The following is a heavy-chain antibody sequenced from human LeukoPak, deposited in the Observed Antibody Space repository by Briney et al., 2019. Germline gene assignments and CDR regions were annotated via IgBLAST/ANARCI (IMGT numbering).Heavy chain of an antibody. Sequence: ASVRVSSKSSGVTLTGSYMHAGPQAPGQGLEWMGWINPNSGGTNYAQKFQGRVTMTRDTSISTVHMELSRLRSDGTAEEYCAREGRVTTTDSRYYDDIDVWGQGTTVTVSS. CDR2: INPNSGGT. J-gene: IGHJ6*02. CDR1: GVTLTGSY. D-gene: IGHD5-12*01. V-gene: IGHV1-2*02. CDR3: AREGRVTTTDSRYYDDIDV.